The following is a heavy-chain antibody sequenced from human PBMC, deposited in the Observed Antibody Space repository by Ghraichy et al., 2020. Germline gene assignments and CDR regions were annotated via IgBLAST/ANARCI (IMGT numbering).Heavy chain of an antibody. CDR2: IYYSGST. CDR3: ARGVYVWGSYRYFYY. J-gene: IGHJ4*02. V-gene: IGHV4-39*07. CDR1: GGSISSSSYY. D-gene: IGHD3-16*02. Sequence: SETLSLTCTVSGGSISSSSYYWGWIRQPPGKGLEWIGSIYYSGSTYYNPSLKSRVTISVDTSKNQFSLKLSSVTAADTAVYYCARGVYVWGSYRYFYYWGQGTLVTVSS.